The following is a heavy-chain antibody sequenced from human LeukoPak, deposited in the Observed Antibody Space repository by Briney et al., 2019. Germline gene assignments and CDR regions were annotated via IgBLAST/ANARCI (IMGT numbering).Heavy chain of an antibody. D-gene: IGHD3-22*01. CDR1: GFTFSSYS. CDR2: ISSSSSTI. CDR3: ARVRKDYDSSGSYYFDY. J-gene: IGHJ4*02. Sequence: GGSLRLSCAASGFTFSSYSMNWVRQAPGKGLEWVSYISSSSSTIYYADSVKGRFTISRDNAKNSLYLQMNSLRAEDTAVYYCARVRKDYDSSGSYYFDYWGQGTLVTVSS. V-gene: IGHV3-48*01.